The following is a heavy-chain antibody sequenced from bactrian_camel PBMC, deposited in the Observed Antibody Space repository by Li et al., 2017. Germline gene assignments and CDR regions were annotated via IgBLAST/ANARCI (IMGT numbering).Heavy chain of an antibody. D-gene: IGHD2*01. CDR2: ISPRGNPI. J-gene: IGHJ4*01. Sequence: HVQLVESGGGSVQAGGSLRLSCAASAYTYTGSCMGWFRQAPGKEREGVATISPRGNPIWYADSVKGRFTISLVFAKNTVYLQMNSLKPEDAAIYYCAAGGEWRGYCPRGQGTQVTVS. V-gene: IGHV3-3*01. CDR1: AYTYTGSC.